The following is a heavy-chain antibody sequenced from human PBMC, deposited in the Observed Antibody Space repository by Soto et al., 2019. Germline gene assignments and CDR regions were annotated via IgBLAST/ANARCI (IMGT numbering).Heavy chain of an antibody. D-gene: IGHD3-16*01. CDR3: AMVGDVRSYYCGLDV. J-gene: IGHJ6*02. V-gene: IGHV1-18*01. CDR2: ISGYNANT. CDR1: GYSFTRYG. Sequence: QVQLVQSGAEVKKPGASVKVSCKASGYSFTRYGISWVRQAPGQGLEWMGWISGYNANTNYPENLQGRVTMTTDTSTSTDYMEVRNVISDDTAVYYCAMVGDVRSYYCGLDVWGQGTTVTGSS.